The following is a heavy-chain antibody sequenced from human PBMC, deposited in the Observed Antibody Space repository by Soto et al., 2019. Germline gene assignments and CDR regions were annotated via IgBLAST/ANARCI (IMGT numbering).Heavy chain of an antibody. D-gene: IGHD3-16*01. Sequence: GSLRLSCAASGFTFSSYNINWVRQAPGKGLEWLSYISGSSSPIYYADSVKGRFTISRDNAKNSLYLQMNRLRAEDTAVYYCARATSPYDHMDVWGKGTTVTVSS. CDR1: GFTFSSYN. CDR2: ISGSSSPI. J-gene: IGHJ6*03. CDR3: ARATSPYDHMDV. V-gene: IGHV3-48*01.